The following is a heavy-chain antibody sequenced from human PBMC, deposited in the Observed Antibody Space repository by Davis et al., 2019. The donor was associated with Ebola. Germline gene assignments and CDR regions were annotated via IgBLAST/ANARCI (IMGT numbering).Heavy chain of an antibody. CDR1: GGSIISHY. V-gene: IGHV4-59*11. J-gene: IGHJ5*01. CDR3: ARDAFPGDYIRWFDS. Sequence: SETLSLTCNVSGGSIISHYWSWIRQPPGKGLEWLGYIDYTGSTNYNPSLKDRLTISTHTSKKEFSLKLTSVTAADTAVYYCARDAFPGDYIRWFDSWGQGTQVTVSS. CDR2: IDYTGST. D-gene: IGHD4-17*01.